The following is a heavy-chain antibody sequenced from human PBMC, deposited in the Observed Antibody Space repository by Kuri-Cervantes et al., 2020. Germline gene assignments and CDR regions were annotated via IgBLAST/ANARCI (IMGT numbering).Heavy chain of an antibody. CDR3: ARVSDYDFWSFKDGMDV. Sequence: ASVKVSCKASGYTFTSYYMHWVRQAPGQGLEWMGIINPSGGSTSYAQKFQGRVTMTRDTSTSTAYMELRSLRSDDTAVYYCARVSDYDFWSFKDGMDVWGQGTTVTVSS. D-gene: IGHD3-3*01. CDR1: GYTFTSYY. J-gene: IGHJ6*02. V-gene: IGHV1-46*01. CDR2: INPSGGST.